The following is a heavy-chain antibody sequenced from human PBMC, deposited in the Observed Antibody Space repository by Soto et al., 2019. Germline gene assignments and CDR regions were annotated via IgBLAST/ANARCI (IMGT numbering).Heavy chain of an antibody. CDR2: ISYDGSNK. D-gene: IGHD3-3*01. CDR1: GFTFSSYG. Sequence: QVQLVESGGGVVQPGRSLRLSCAASGFTFSSYGMHWVRQAPGKGLEWVAVISYDGSNKYYADSVKGRFTISRDNSKNTLYLQMNSLRAEDTAVYYCAKGFFLEWLSIDHWGQGTLVTVSS. J-gene: IGHJ4*02. CDR3: AKGFFLEWLSIDH. V-gene: IGHV3-30*18.